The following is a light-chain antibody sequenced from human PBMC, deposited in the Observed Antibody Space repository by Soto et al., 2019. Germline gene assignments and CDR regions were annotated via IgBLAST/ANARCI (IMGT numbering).Light chain of an antibody. Sequence: EIVLTQSPGTLSLSPGERATLSCRASQSVSSSYLAWYQQTPGQAPRLLIYAASSRATGIPDRFSGSGSGADFTLTISRLEPEDFAVYYCQQFSSYPLTFSGGTKVDNK. CDR3: QQFSSYPLT. CDR2: AAS. J-gene: IGKJ4*01. CDR1: QSVSSSY. V-gene: IGKV3-20*01.